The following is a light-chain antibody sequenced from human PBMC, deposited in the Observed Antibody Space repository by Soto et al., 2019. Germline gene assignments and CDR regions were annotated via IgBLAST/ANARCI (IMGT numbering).Light chain of an antibody. CDR3: SSYTSSSTLV. V-gene: IGLV2-14*01. Sequence: QSALTQPASVSGSPGQSITISCTGTSSDVGGHNSVAWYQHNPGKAPKLMIYDVSNRPLGVSSRFSGSKSVNTATLSISGLQAEDEADYYCSSYTSSSTLVFGTGTKLTVL. CDR2: DVS. CDR1: SSDVGGHNS. J-gene: IGLJ1*01.